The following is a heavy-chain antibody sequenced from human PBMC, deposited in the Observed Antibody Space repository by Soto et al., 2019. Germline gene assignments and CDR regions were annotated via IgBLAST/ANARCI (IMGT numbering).Heavy chain of an antibody. CDR2: ISNSGST. V-gene: IGHV4-30-4*01. CDR1: GGSVTSDEDY. Sequence: TLSLTCTVSGGSVTSDEDYWTWIRQSPGKGLEWIGYISNSGSTGYNPSLKTRLSMSVDRSKNQFTLRLTSVTAADTAVYFCATESGSTYGYFDHWGQGTQVPVSS. D-gene: IGHD5-18*01. J-gene: IGHJ4*02. CDR3: ATESGSTYGYFDH.